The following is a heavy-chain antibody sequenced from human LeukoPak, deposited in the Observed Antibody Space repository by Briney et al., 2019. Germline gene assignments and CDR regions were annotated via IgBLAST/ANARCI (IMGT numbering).Heavy chain of an antibody. D-gene: IGHD4-17*01. V-gene: IGHV4-4*02. Sequence: SETLSLTCAVSGASIISNNWWSWVRQPSGKGLEWIGEIWHSGTTNYNPSLKSRVTISVDNSKNQLSLKLNSVTAADTAVYYCMGADYGGHWGQGTLVTVSS. J-gene: IGHJ4*02. CDR3: MGADYGGH. CDR1: GASIISNNW. CDR2: IWHSGTT.